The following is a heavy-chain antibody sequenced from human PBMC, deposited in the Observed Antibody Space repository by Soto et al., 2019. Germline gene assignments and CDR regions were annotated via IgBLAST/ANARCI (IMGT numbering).Heavy chain of an antibody. J-gene: IGHJ4*02. Sequence: GGSLRLSCAASGFTFSSYGMHWVRQAPGKGLEWVAVIWYDGSNKYYADSVKGGLTISRANSKNTLYLQMNSLRAEDTAVYYCAREGYYYDSSGYYLSPFDYWGQGTLVTVSS. CDR3: AREGYYYDSSGYYLSPFDY. CDR2: IWYDGSNK. V-gene: IGHV3-33*01. D-gene: IGHD3-22*01. CDR1: GFTFSSYG.